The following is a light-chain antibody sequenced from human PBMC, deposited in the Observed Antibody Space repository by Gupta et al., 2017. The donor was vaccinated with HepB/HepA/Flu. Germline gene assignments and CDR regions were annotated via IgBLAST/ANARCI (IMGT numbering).Light chain of an antibody. CDR2: HAS. CDR3: EQYRHLPPNLT. J-gene: IGKJ1*01. Sequence: TQSPATLSVSPGQRVTLFCRASDDVKTNLAWYHQRLGQPPRLLIYHASSRAPGVPSRFDGRGSGTEFTLTINTLQSEDFGVYYCEQYRHLPPNLTFGQGTKV. CDR1: DDVKTN. V-gene: IGKV3-15*01.